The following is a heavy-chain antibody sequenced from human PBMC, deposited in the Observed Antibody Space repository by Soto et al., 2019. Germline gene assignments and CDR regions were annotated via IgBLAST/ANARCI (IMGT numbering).Heavy chain of an antibody. D-gene: IGHD3-10*01. J-gene: IGHJ3*02. CDR3: AREWAPIWFGELFAFDI. CDR1: GYTFTSYA. Sequence: ASVKVSCKASGYTFTSYAMHWVRQAPGQRLEWMGWINAGNGNTKYSQKFQGRVTITRETSASKAYMELGSRRSEETAVYYCAREWAPIWFGELFAFDIWGQGTMVTVSS. CDR2: INAGNGNT. V-gene: IGHV1-3*01.